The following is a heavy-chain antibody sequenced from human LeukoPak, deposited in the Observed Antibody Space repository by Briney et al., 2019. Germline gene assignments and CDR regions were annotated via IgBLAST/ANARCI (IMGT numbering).Heavy chain of an antibody. CDR3: AKRDGYSYGYLDY. Sequence: PGGSLRLSCVASGFTFSSHAMSWVRQAPGKGLEWVSTLGGRSRSTYYADSVKGRFTISRDNSKNTLYLQMNSLRAEDTAVYYCAKRDGYSYGYLDYWGQGTLVTVSS. J-gene: IGHJ4*02. V-gene: IGHV3-23*01. CDR2: LGGRSRST. CDR1: GFTFSSHA. D-gene: IGHD5-18*01.